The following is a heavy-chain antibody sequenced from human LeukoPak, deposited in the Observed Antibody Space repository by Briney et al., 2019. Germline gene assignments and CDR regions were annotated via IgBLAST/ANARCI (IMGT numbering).Heavy chain of an antibody. CDR2: ISGSGGST. Sequence: GGSLRLSCAASGFTFSSYAMSWVRQAPGKGLEWVSAISGSGGSTYYADSVKGRFTISRDNSKNTLYLQMNSLRAEDTAVYYGAKTDGDYSTTLFFDYWGQGTLVTVSS. J-gene: IGHJ4*02. V-gene: IGHV3-23*01. D-gene: IGHD4-11*01. CDR3: AKTDGDYSTTLFFDY. CDR1: GFTFSSYA.